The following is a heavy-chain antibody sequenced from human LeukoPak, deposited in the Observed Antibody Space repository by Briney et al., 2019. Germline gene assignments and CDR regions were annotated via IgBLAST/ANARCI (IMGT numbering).Heavy chain of an antibody. J-gene: IGHJ3*02. CDR1: GFTFSSYG. Sequence: GGSLGLSCAASGFTFSSYGMHWVRQAPGKGLEWVAVIWYDGGNKYYADSVKGRFTISRDNSKNTLYLQMNSLRVEDTAVYYCAVEYNSSPYAFDIWGQGTKVTVSS. D-gene: IGHD2/OR15-2a*01. CDR3: AVEYNSSPYAFDI. V-gene: IGHV3-33*01. CDR2: IWYDGGNK.